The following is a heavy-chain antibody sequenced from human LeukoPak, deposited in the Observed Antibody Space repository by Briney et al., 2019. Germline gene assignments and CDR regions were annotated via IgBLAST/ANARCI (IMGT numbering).Heavy chain of an antibody. J-gene: IGHJ4*02. CDR3: ARGGSYSSSWLDY. Sequence: GGSLRLSCAASGFTFSSYGMHWVRQAPGKGLEWVAVIWYDGSNKYYADSVKGRFTISRDNSKNTLYLQMNSLRAEDTAVYYCARGGSYSSSWLDYWGQGPLVTVSS. CDR1: GFTFSSYG. CDR2: IWYDGSNK. V-gene: IGHV3-33*01. D-gene: IGHD6-13*01.